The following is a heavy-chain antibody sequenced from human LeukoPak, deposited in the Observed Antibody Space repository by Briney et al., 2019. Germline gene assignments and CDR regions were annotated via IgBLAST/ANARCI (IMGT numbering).Heavy chain of an antibody. J-gene: IGHJ4*02. CDR2: ISGSGGST. V-gene: IGHV3-23*01. CDR3: AKAQWVYDSSGLDY. CDR1: GFTFSSYA. Sequence: PGGSLRLSCAASGFTFSSYAMSWVRQAPGKGLEWVSAISGSGGSTYYADSVKGRFTISRDNSKNTLYLQMNSLRAEDTAVYYCAKAQWVYDSSGLDYWGQGTLVTVSS. D-gene: IGHD3-22*01.